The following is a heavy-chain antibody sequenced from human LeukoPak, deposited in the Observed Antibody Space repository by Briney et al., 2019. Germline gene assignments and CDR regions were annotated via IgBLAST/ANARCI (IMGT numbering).Heavy chain of an antibody. CDR3: ARVRGSLDY. CDR2: IYYSGST. Sequence: SETLSLTCTASGGSISSYYWSWIRQPPGKGLEWIGYIYYSGSTNYNPSLKSRVTISVDTSKNQFSLKLSSVTAADTAVYYCARVRGSLDYWGQGTLVTVSS. D-gene: IGHD3-10*01. J-gene: IGHJ4*02. V-gene: IGHV4-59*01. CDR1: GGSISSYY.